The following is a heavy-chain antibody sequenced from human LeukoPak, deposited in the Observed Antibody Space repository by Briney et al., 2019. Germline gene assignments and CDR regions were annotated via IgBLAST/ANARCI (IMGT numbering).Heavy chain of an antibody. D-gene: IGHD2-15*01. V-gene: IGHV1-69*04. CDR1: GGTFSSYA. CDR3: ASESCSGGSCYSVFYYYGMDV. J-gene: IGHJ6*02. CDR2: SIPILGRA. Sequence: SVKVSCKASGGTFSSYAISWVRQAPGQGLDWMGRSIPILGRANYAQKFPGRVTITAAKSPSTAYMELSSLRSEDTAVYYCASESCSGGSCYSVFYYYGMDVWGQGTTVTVSS.